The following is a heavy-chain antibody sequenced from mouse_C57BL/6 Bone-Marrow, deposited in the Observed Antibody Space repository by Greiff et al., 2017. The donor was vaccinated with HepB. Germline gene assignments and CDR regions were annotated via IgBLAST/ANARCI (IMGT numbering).Heavy chain of an antibody. D-gene: IGHD2-5*01. V-gene: IGHV3-6*01. CDR3: ARVRYSNYWYFDV. CDR1: GYSITSGYY. J-gene: IGHJ1*03. CDR2: ISYDGSN. Sequence: EVKLQESGPGLVKPSQSLSLTCSVTGYSITSGYYWNWIRQFPGNKLEWMGYISYDGSNNYNPSLKNRISITRDTSKNQFFLKLNSVTTEDTATYYCARVRYSNYWYFDVWGTGTTVTVSS.